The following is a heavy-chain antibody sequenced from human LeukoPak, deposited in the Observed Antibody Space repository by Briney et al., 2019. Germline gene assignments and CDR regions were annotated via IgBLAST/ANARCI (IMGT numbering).Heavy chain of an antibody. J-gene: IGHJ3*02. CDR3: ARVPKPKSLNDAFDI. V-gene: IGHV3-21*01. Sequence: GSLRLSCAASEFPFSDYNMHWVRQAPGKGLEWVSYISSSSSYRYYADSVTGRFTISRDNAKTSLYLQINSLRAEDTAVYYCARVPKPKSLNDAFDIWGQGTMVTVSS. CDR1: EFPFSDYN. CDR2: ISSSSSYR.